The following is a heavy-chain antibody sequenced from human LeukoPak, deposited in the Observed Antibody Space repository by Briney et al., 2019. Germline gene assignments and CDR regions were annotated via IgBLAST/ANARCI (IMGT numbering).Heavy chain of an antibody. CDR3: ARGSYEEGYSYGLDY. V-gene: IGHV1-18*01. CDR2: ISAYNGNT. CDR1: GYTFTSYG. D-gene: IGHD5-18*01. Sequence: ASVKVSCKASGYTFTSYGISWVRQAPGQGLEWMGWISAYNGNTNYAQKLQGRVTMTTDTSTSTAYMELRSLRSDDTAVYYCARGSYEEGYSYGLDYWGQGTLVTVSS. J-gene: IGHJ4*02.